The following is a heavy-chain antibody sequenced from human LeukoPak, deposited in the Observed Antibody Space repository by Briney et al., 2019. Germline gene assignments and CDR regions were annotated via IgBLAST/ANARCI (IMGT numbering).Heavy chain of an antibody. CDR2: INPNSGDT. V-gene: IGHV1-2*06. CDR3: AKENYDVLTGYCQTTFDY. CDR1: GYTFSGYY. Sequence: ASVKVSCKASGYTFSGYYMHWVRQAPGQGLEWMGRINPNSGDTNYAQKFQGRVTMTRDTSISTAYMELSRLRSDDTAVYYCAKENYDVLTGYCQTTFDYWGHRTLVTVSS. J-gene: IGHJ4*01. D-gene: IGHD3-9*01.